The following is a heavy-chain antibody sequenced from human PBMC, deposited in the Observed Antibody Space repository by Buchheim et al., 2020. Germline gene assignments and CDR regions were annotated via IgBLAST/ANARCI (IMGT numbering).Heavy chain of an antibody. CDR2: ISCSGGST. CDR1: GFTFSSYA. D-gene: IGHD4-17*01. V-gene: IGHV3-23*01. Sequence: EVQLLESGGGLVQPGGSLRLSCAASGFTFSSYALSWVRQAPGKGLEWVSAISCSGGSTYYAACVKGRFHISRDNSKNTLDLQMNGLRAEDTAVYDCANSAPYGDYVGADDYWGQGTL. J-gene: IGHJ4*02. CDR3: ANSAPYGDYVGADDY.